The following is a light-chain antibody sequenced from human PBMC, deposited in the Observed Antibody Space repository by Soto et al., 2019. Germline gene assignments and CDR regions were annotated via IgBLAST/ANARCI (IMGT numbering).Light chain of an antibody. CDR1: SSNIGAGYD. J-gene: IGLJ2*01. V-gene: IGLV1-40*01. CDR3: QSFDSSLGGGL. CDR2: GNT. Sequence: QSALTQPPSVSGAPGQRVTISCTGSSSNIGAGYDVHWYQRLPGTAPKLLIYGNTNRPSGVPDRFSGSKSGTSASLAITGLPAGDGGDYYRQSFDSSLGGGLIGGGTKLTVL.